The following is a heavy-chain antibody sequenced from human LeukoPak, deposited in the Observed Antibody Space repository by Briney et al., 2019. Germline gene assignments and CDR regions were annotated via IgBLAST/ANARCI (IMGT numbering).Heavy chain of an antibody. CDR3: ATSRGSYYPFDY. D-gene: IGHD1-26*01. J-gene: IGHJ4*02. Sequence: SETLSLTCAIYGGSFSGYSWSWIRQPPGKGLEWIGYIYHSGSTYYNPSLKSRVTISVDKSKNQFSLKLSSVTAADTAVYYCATSRGSYYPFDYWGQGTLVTVSS. CDR1: GGSFSGYS. V-gene: IGHV4-30-2*01. CDR2: IYHSGST.